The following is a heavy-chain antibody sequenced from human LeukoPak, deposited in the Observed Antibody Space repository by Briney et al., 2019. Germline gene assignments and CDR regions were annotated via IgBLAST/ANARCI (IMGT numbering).Heavy chain of an antibody. J-gene: IGHJ6*03. CDR2: ISSNGGST. Sequence: PGGSLRLSCAASGFTFRSYAMHWVRQAPGKGLEYVSAISSNGGSTYYANSVKGRFTMSRDNSKNTLYLQMGSLRAEDMAVYYCARDRAAVAGTYYMDVWGKGTTVIVSS. D-gene: IGHD6-19*01. CDR3: ARDRAAVAGTYYMDV. V-gene: IGHV3-64*01. CDR1: GFTFRSYA.